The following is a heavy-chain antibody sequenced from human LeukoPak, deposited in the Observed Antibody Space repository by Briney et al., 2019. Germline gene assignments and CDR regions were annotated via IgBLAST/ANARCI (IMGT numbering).Heavy chain of an antibody. CDR2: INPNSAGT. V-gene: IGHV1-2*02. Sequence: ASVKVSCKASGYTFTGYYMHWVRQAPGQGLEWMGWINPNSAGTNYAQKFQGRVTMTRDTSISTAYMELSRLRSDDTAVYYCARDLSNCGGDCSPSNWFDPWGQGTLVTVSS. CDR3: ARDLSNCGGDCSPSNWFDP. CDR1: GYTFTGYY. D-gene: IGHD2-21*02. J-gene: IGHJ5*02.